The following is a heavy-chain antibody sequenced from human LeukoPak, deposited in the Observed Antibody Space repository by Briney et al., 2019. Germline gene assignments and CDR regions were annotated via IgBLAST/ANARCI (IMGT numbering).Heavy chain of an antibody. CDR1: GFTFSSYG. Sequence: PGGSLRLSCAASGFTFSSYGMHWVRQAPGKGLEWVAFIRYDGSNKYYADSVKGRFTISRDNSKNTLYLQMNSLRAEDTAVYFCARDWDSRTSCYNYWGQGTLVTVSS. V-gene: IGHV3-30*02. D-gene: IGHD2-2*02. CDR2: IRYDGSNK. J-gene: IGHJ4*02. CDR3: ARDWDSRTSCYNY.